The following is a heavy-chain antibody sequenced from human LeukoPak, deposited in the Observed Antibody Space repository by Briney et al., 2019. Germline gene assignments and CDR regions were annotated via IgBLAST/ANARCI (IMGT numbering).Heavy chain of an antibody. J-gene: IGHJ6*02. CDR2: IYSGGGT. CDR3: ARDRCSGGSCHPHYGMDV. Sequence: GGSLRLSCAASGFTVSSNYMSWVRQAPGKGLEWVSVIYSGGGTYYADSVKGRFTISRDNSKNTLYLQMNSLRAEDTAVYYCARDRCSGGSCHPHYGMDVWGQGTTVTVSS. CDR1: GFTVSSNY. V-gene: IGHV3-66*01. D-gene: IGHD2-15*01.